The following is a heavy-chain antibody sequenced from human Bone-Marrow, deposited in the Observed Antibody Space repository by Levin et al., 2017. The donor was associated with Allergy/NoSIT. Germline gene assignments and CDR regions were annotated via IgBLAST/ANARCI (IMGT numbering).Heavy chain of an antibody. CDR3: ARLNYYGSGLDY. Sequence: SQTLSLTCTVSGVSINNANYYWSWIRQPPGKGLEWIGYIYYSGSTQYTPSLKSRLTMSVDTSKNLFSLRLSSVTAADTAVYYYARLNYYGSGLDYWGQGTLVTVSS. CDR2: IYYSGST. D-gene: IGHD3-10*01. CDR1: GVSINNANYY. V-gene: IGHV4-30-4*01. J-gene: IGHJ4*02.